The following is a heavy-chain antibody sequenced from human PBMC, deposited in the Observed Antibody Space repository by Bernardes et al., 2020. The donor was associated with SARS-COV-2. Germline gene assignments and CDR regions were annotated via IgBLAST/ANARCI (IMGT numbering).Heavy chain of an antibody. D-gene: IGHD6-19*01. CDR2: MKEDGRGN. Sequence: GGSLRLSCAASGVNFSTSAMSWVRQAPGKGLEWVASMKEDGRGNYYVESVKGRFTISGDNAKNSLYLQMNSLRVEDTAVYYCARESAGYTSGCFDYWGQGVPVTVSS. CDR1: GVNFSTSA. CDR3: ARESAGYTSGCFDY. V-gene: IGHV3-7*01. J-gene: IGHJ4*02.